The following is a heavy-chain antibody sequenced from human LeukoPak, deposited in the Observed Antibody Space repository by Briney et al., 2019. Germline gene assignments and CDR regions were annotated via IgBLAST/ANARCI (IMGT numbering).Heavy chain of an antibody. J-gene: IGHJ6*02. V-gene: IGHV4-4*07. CDR2: IYTSGST. D-gene: IGHD3-3*01. CDR3: ARDQDPYDFWSGFSSIYYYGMDV. CDR1: GGSISSYY. Sequence: PSETLSLTCTVSGGSISSYYWSWIRQPAGKGLEWIGRIYTSGSTNYNPSLKSRVTMSVDTSKNQFSLKLSSVTAADTAVYYCARDQDPYDFWSGFSSIYYYGMDVWGQGTTVTVSS.